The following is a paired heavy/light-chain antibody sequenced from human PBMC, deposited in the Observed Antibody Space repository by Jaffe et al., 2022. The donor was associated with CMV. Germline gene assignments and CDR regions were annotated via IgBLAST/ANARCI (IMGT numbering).Light chain of an antibody. CDR1: QSLAHGDGNTY. V-gene: IGKV2-30*02. CDR2: KVS. J-gene: IGKJ2*01. CDR3: MQGTHWPYT. Sequence: DVVMTQSPLSLPVTLGQPASISCRSSQSLAHGDGNTYLNWFQQRPGQSPRRIVYKVSNRDSGVPDRFSGSGSGTDFTLKISRVEAEDIGVYYCMQGTHWPYTFGQGTKLEIK.
Heavy chain of an antibody. V-gene: IGHV3-74*01. Sequence: EVQLVESGGDLVHPGGSLRLSCAASGFTFRNYWMHWVRQVPGMGLIGVALINADGNKILYVADSVKGRLTVSRDNAKNTLYLEMNSLRADDTAVYYCARDYSGSIDSWGQGTLVTVSS. CDR2: INADGNKI. CDR3: ARDYSGSIDS. J-gene: IGHJ4*02. D-gene: IGHD2-21*01. CDR1: GFTFRNYW.